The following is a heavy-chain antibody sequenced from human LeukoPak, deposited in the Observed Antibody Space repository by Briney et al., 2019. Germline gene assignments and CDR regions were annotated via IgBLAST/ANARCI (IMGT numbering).Heavy chain of an antibody. J-gene: IGHJ4*02. CDR3: ARDGAWNYFDY. D-gene: IGHD3-16*01. Sequence: PGGSLRLSCAPSGFTFSRHGMHWVRQAPGKGLEWVAIISNDGSRKYYAHSVEGRFTISRDNSKNTLYLQMGSLRAEDTAVYYCARDGAWNYFDYWGQGTLVTVSS. CDR1: GFTFSRHG. V-gene: IGHV3-30*03. CDR2: ISNDGSRK.